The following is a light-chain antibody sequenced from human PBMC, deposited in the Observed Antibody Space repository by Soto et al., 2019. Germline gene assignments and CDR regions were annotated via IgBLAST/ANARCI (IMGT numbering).Light chain of an antibody. CDR1: QSISNW. Sequence: DIQMTQSPSTVSASVGDRVTITCRASQSISNWLAWYQQKPGEAPKLLIYKASTLDSGVPSRFSGSGSGTEFTLTISSLQPDDFATYYCQQYDSYSCTFGQGTKLEIK. V-gene: IGKV1-5*03. CDR2: KAS. J-gene: IGKJ2*02. CDR3: QQYDSYSCT.